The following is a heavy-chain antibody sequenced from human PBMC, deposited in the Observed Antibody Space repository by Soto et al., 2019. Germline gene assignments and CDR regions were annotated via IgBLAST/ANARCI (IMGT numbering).Heavy chain of an antibody. CDR3: AKPLGMGYSSTPLDY. D-gene: IGHD6-13*01. CDR1: GFTFSSYG. V-gene: IGHV3-30*18. Sequence: GGSLRLSCAASGFTFSSYGMHWVRQAPGKGLEWVAVISYDGSNKYYADSVKGRFTISRDNSKNTLYLQMNSLRAEDTAVYYCAKPLGMGYSSTPLDYWGQGTLVTVSS. CDR2: ISYDGSNK. J-gene: IGHJ4*02.